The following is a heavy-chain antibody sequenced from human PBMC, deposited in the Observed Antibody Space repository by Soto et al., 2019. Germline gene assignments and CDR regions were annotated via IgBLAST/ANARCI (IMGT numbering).Heavy chain of an antibody. CDR3: ARDYEAGNFDY. Sequence: AASVKVSCKASGYTFTGYYIHWVRQAPGQGLEWMGWINPDKGDTGYAQKFQGRVTMTRDTSISTGYMELIRLRSDDTAVYFCARDYEAGNFDYWGQGTLVTVSS. V-gene: IGHV1-2*02. CDR1: GYTFTGYY. D-gene: IGHD3-16*01. CDR2: INPDKGDT. J-gene: IGHJ4*02.